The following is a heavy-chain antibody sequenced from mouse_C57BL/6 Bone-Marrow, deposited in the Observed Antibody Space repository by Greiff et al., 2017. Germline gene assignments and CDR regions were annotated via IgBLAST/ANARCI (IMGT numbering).Heavy chain of an antibody. CDR3: RGIYYYGSSYGYYAMDY. CDR1: YTFTDYYM. CDR2: YPGSGNSY. V-gene: IGHV1-83*01. D-gene: IGHD1-1*01. Sequence: VQLQQSGPELVKPGASVKMSCKASGYTFTDYYMHWVTQKPGKGLEWIGEIYPGSGNSYYNEKFKGKATLTADTSSSTAYMQLSSLTSEDSAVYFCARGIYYYGSSYGYYAMDYWGQGTSVTVSS. J-gene: IGHJ4*01.